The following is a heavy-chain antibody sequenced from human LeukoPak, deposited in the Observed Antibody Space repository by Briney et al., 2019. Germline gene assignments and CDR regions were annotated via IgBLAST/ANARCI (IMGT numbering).Heavy chain of an antibody. CDR3: ARDISRIFGVVTSDY. J-gene: IGHJ4*02. V-gene: IGHV1-2*06. CDR1: GYTFTGYY. CDR2: INPNSGGT. D-gene: IGHD3-3*01. Sequence: ASVKVSCKASGYTFTGYYMHWVRQAPGQGLEWMGRINPNSGGTNYAQKFQGRVTVTRDTSISTAYMELSRLRSDDTAVYYCARDISRIFGVVTSDYWGQGTLVTVSS.